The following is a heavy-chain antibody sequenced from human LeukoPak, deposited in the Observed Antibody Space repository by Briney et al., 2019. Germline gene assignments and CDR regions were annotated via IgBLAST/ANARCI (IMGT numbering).Heavy chain of an antibody. CDR2: INAGNGNT. Sequence: ASVKVSCKASGYTFTSYGISWVRQAPGQRLEWMGWINAGNGNTKYSQEFQGRVTITRDTSASTAYMELSSLRSEDMAVYYCARGSSWYQYYFDYWGQGTLVTVSS. CDR3: ARGSSWYQYYFDY. CDR1: GYTFTSYG. J-gene: IGHJ4*02. D-gene: IGHD6-13*01. V-gene: IGHV1-3*03.